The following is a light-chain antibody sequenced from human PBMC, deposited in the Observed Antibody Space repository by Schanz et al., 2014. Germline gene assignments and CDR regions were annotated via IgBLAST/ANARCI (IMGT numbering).Light chain of an antibody. CDR3: QQFGKLPWT. CDR2: GAF. CDR1: QSISGYD. J-gene: IGKJ1*01. V-gene: IGKV3-20*01. Sequence: EIVLTQSPGTLSLSPGERATLSCKASQSISGYDLAWYQQKPGQAPRLLIYGAFDRATGIPDRFSGSGSGTVFTLTISRLEPEDFAVFYCQQFGKLPWTFGQGTKVEIK.